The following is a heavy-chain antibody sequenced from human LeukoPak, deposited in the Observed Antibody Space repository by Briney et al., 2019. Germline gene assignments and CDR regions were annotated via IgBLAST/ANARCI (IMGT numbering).Heavy chain of an antibody. CDR2: IWYDGSNK. V-gene: IGHV3-33*01. CDR1: GFTFSSYG. CDR3: ARGDYYDSSGYYFPDAFDI. Sequence: GGSLRLSCAASGFTFSSYGMHWVRQAPGKGLERVAVIWYDGSNKYYVDSVQGRFTISRDNSKNTLYLQMSSLRAEDTAVYYCARGDYYDSSGYYFPDAFDIWGQGTMVTVSS. J-gene: IGHJ3*02. D-gene: IGHD3-22*01.